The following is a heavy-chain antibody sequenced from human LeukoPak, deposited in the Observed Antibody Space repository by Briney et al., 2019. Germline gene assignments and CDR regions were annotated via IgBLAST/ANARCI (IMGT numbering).Heavy chain of an antibody. D-gene: IGHD3-22*01. CDR1: GYTFTGYY. Sequence: VASVKVSCKASGYTFTGYYIHWVRQAPGQGLEWMGWINPNSGGTNYAQKFQGRVTMTRDTSISTAYMELSRLRSDDTAVYYCASFEYDSSGHYFSGGAFDIWGQGTMVTVSS. J-gene: IGHJ3*02. V-gene: IGHV1-2*02. CDR3: ASFEYDSSGHYFSGGAFDI. CDR2: INPNSGGT.